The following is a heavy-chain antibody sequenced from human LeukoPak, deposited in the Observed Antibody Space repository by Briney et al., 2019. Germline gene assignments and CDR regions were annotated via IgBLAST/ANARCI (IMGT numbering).Heavy chain of an antibody. V-gene: IGHV1-46*01. D-gene: IGHD1-1*01. CDR3: ARVYNWNGYFDF. J-gene: IGHJ4*02. Sequence: ASVKVSCKASGYTFITYYIHWVRQAPGQGLEWMGVINPSGGSTTYAQKFQGRVTVTRDTSTSTVHMDLSSLRSEDTAVYYCARVYNWNGYFDFWGQGTLVTVSS. CDR2: INPSGGST. CDR1: GYTFITYY.